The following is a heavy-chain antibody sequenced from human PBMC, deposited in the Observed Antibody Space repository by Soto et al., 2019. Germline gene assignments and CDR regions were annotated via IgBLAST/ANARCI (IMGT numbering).Heavy chain of an antibody. V-gene: IGHV1-18*01. Sequence: QVQLVQSGADVTKPGASVKVSCKASGYTFSTYGISWVRQDPGQGLEWMGWTSGNNDKKNYSQKFKGRVTMTTDTSTNTAYLELRSLSTDDTALYYCARESRGYEDYWGQGTLVIVSS. CDR3: ARESRGYEDY. CDR1: GYTFSTYG. J-gene: IGHJ4*02. CDR2: TSGNNDKK. D-gene: IGHD5-12*01.